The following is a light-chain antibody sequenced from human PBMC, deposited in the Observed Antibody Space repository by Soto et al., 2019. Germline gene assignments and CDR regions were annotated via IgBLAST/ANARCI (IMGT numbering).Light chain of an antibody. CDR3: LLYFGGSQPV. CDR2: GTN. J-gene: IGLJ2*01. CDR1: TGALTSGDY. V-gene: IGLV7-43*01. Sequence: QAVVTQEPSLTVSPGGTVTLTCASSTGALTSGDYPSWFQQKPGQAPRSLIYGTNKKHSWTPARFSGSLLGGKAALTLSGVQPEDEAEYSCLLYFGGSQPVFGGGTKLTVL.